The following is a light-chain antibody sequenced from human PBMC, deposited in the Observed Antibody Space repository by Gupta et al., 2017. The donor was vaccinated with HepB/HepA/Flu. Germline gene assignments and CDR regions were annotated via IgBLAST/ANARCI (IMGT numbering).Light chain of an antibody. J-gene: IGLJ3*02. V-gene: IGLV1-47*01. Sequence: QSVLTQLSSASGTPGQRVTISCSGSSSNIGSNYVYWYQQLPGTAPKLLIYRNNQRPSGVPDRFSGSKSGTSASLAISGLRSEDEADYYCAAWDDSLSGHWVFVGGTKLTVL. CDR3: AAWDDSLSGHWV. CDR1: SSNIGSNY. CDR2: RNN.